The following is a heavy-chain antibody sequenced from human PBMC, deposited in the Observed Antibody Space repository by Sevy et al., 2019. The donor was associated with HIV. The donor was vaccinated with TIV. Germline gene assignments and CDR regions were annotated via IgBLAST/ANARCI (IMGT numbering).Heavy chain of an antibody. CDR3: ARHSHGSGTYYVPFDS. D-gene: IGHD3-10*01. J-gene: IGHJ4*02. Sequence: SETLSLTCVVSGYSITSGYLWGWIRQPPGKRLEWIGSVFHSGNTYYNPSLNSRVIISVDTSKNQFSLKLNSVTAADTAVYYCARHSHGSGTYYVPFDSWGQGTLVTVSS. CDR2: VFHSGNT. V-gene: IGHV4-38-2*01. CDR1: GYSITSGYL.